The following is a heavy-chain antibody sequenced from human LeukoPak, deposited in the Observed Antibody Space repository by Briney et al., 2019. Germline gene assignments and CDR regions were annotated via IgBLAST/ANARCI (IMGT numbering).Heavy chain of an antibody. CDR2: VYTGDTT. CDR1: GFTVSSKY. D-gene: IGHD6-19*01. J-gene: IGHJ4*02. V-gene: IGHV3-66*01. CDR3: AKVGAVDAVDY. Sequence: GGSLRLSCVASGFTVSSKYMSWVRQAPGKGLEWVAVVYTGDTTYYADSVKGRFTISRDNSKNTLYLQMDGLRVEDTAVYYCAKVGAVDAVDYWGQGTLVTVSS.